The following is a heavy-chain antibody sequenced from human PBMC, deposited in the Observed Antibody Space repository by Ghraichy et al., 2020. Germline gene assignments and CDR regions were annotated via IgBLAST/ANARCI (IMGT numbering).Heavy chain of an antibody. CDR3: TKDIDVAATGVGYCYGMDV. CDR1: GFTFEDYA. Sequence: GGSLRLSCAASGFTFEDYAMYWVRQGPGKGLEWVAGISWNSGSIGYADSVKGRFTISRDNAKKSLYLQMNSLRAEDTALYYCTKDIDVAATGVGYCYGMDVWGQGTTVTASS. J-gene: IGHJ6*02. V-gene: IGHV3-9*01. D-gene: IGHD6-13*01. CDR2: ISWNSGSI.